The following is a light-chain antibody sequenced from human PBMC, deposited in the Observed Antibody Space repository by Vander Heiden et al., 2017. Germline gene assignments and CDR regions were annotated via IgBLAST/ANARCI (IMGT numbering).Light chain of an antibody. CDR3: QTWGTGIWV. J-gene: IGLJ3*02. Sequence: QLVLTQSPSASAYLGASVKLTCTLSSGHSSYAIAWHQQQPEKGPQYLMKLNSDGSHSEGDGIPDRFSGSSSGAERYLTISSLQSEDEADYYCQTWGTGIWVFGGGTKLTVL. V-gene: IGLV4-69*01. CDR2: LNSDGSH. CDR1: SGHSSYA.